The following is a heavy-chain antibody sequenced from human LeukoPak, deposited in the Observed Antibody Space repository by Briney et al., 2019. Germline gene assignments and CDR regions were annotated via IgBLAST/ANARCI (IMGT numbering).Heavy chain of an antibody. CDR3: ARGDPPDHTVAGTDNYYYYYGMDV. V-gene: IGHV1-69*04. D-gene: IGHD6-19*01. J-gene: IGHJ6*02. Sequence: GGSLRLSCAASGFTFSSYAISWERQAPGQGLEWMGRIIPILGISNYAQKFQGRVTITADKSTSTAYMELSSLRSEDTAVYYCARGDPPDHTVAGTDNYYYYYGMDVWGQGTTVTVSS. CDR2: IIPILGIS. CDR1: GFTFSSYA.